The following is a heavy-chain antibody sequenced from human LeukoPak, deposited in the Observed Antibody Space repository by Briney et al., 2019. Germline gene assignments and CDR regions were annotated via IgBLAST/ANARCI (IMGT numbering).Heavy chain of an antibody. Sequence: AGSLRLSCAASGFTFSDYYMSWIRQAPGKGLEWVSYISSSGSTIYYSDSVKGRFTISRDNATNSLYLQTNSLRAEDTAVYYCARVMEKAPDLYILVVPASRRGYYYYGMDVWGQGTTVTVSS. J-gene: IGHJ6*02. CDR1: GFTFSDYY. D-gene: IGHD2-2*01. CDR3: ARVMEKAPDLYILVVPASRRGYYYYGMDV. V-gene: IGHV3-11*01. CDR2: ISSSGSTI.